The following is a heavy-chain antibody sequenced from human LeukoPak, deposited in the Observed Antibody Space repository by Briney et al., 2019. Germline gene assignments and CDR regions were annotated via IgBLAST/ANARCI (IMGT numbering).Heavy chain of an antibody. J-gene: IGHJ4*02. CDR3: GRMYSGSYNLDY. D-gene: IGHD1-26*01. CDR2: ISSRGTTR. CDR1: GFTFSSYE. Sequence: GGSLRLSCAASGFTFSSYEIIWVRQAPGKGLEWVSYISSRGTTRYYADSVKGRFTISRDNAKNSLYLQMNSLRAEDTAVYYCGRMYSGSYNLDYWGQGTLVTVSS. V-gene: IGHV3-48*03.